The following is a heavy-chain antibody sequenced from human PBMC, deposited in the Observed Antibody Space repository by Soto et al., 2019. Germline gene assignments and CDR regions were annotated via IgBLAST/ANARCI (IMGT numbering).Heavy chain of an antibody. D-gene: IGHD4-17*01. CDR1: GGTFSSYA. CDR2: IIPIFGTA. V-gene: IGHV1-69*06. CDR3: ARPSAATTSTGWYFDY. Sequence: ASVKVSCKAPGGTFSSYAISWVRQAPGQGLEWMGGIIPIFGTANYAQKFQGRVTITADKSTSTAYMELSSLRSEDTAVYYCARPSAATTSTGWYFDYWGQGTLVTVSS. J-gene: IGHJ4*02.